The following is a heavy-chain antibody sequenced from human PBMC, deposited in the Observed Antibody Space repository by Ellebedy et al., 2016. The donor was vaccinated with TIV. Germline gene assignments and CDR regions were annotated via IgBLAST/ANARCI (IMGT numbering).Heavy chain of an antibody. Sequence: SLKISXAASGSTFDDYAMHWVRQAPGKGLKWVSGISWNSGGIGYADSMKGRFTISRDNAKNALYLQMNRLRAEDTALYYCAKAIRGIAAFDPWGQGTLVTVSS. V-gene: IGHV3-9*01. J-gene: IGHJ5*02. CDR1: GSTFDDYA. CDR2: ISWNSGGI. CDR3: AKAIRGIAAFDP. D-gene: IGHD6-13*01.